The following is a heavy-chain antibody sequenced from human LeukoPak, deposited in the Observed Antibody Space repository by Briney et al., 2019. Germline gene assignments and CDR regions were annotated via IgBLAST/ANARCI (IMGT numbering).Heavy chain of an antibody. V-gene: IGHV1-2*02. J-gene: IGHJ4*02. Sequence: ASVEVSCKASAYTFADYYVHWVRQAPGQGLGWMGWSHPSSGGAGYAPKFQGRVSMTGDASISTAHMQLTRLTFDDTAIYYCGVKRIRGNPFDYWGQGTLVTVSS. CDR2: SHPSSGGA. CDR1: AYTFADYY. CDR3: GVKRIRGNPFDY. D-gene: IGHD2/OR15-2a*01.